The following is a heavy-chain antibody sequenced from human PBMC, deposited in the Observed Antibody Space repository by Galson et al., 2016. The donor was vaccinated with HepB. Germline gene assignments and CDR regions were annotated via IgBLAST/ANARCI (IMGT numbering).Heavy chain of an antibody. V-gene: IGHV1-46*02. CDR1: GSTFNVYF. Sequence: SVKVSCKASGSTFNVYFVHWVRQAPGQGLEWMGIINPSGGSTSYAQKFQGRVTMTRDTSTSTVYMELRSLRSEATAVYYCARDPCGGDCYSPYRFYYYDMDVWGQGTTVTVSS. D-gene: IGHD2-21*02. CDR2: INPSGGST. CDR3: ARDPCGGDCYSPYRFYYYDMDV. J-gene: IGHJ6*02.